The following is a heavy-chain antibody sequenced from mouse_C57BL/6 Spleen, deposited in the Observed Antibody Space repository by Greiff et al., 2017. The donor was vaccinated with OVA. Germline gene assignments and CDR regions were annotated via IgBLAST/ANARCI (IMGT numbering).Heavy chain of an antibody. CDR3: ARDLYYGSSYPSYYAMDY. V-gene: IGHV5-4*03. CDR2: ISDGGSYT. Sequence: EVMLVESGGGLVKPGGSLKLSCAASGFTFSSYAMSWVRQTPEKRLEWVATISDGGSYTYYPDNVKGRFTISRANAKNNLFLPMSHLKSEDTAMXYCARDLYYGSSYPSYYAMDYWGQGTSVPVSS. J-gene: IGHJ4*01. D-gene: IGHD1-1*01. CDR1: GFTFSSYA.